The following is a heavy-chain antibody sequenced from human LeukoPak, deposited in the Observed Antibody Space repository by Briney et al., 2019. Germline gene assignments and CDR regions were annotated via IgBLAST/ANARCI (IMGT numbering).Heavy chain of an antibody. V-gene: IGHV4-30-2*01. CDR1: GASVSSIGYS. Sequence: PSETLSLTCGVSGASVSSIGYSWSWIRQPPGRGLEWIGYIYQSGSASYNPSLQSRVTISIDKSKNQFSLNLNSVTAADTAVYYCARHIPVSYDAFDLWGRGTTVTVSS. CDR3: ARHIPVSYDAFDL. CDR2: IYQSGSA. D-gene: IGHD6-19*01. J-gene: IGHJ3*01.